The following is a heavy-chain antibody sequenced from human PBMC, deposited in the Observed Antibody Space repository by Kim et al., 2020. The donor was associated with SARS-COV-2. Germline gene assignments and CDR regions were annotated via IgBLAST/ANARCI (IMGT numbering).Heavy chain of an antibody. CDR1: GFTFTNYA. Sequence: GGSLRLSCVASGFTFTNYAMSWVRQAPGKGLEWVSGISDSGSSAYYADSVEGRFTLSRDNSKSALYLQMNSLRADDTAIYYCAKALGSCRGVACYARIDSWGQGTLLTVSS. D-gene: IGHD2-21*02. CDR3: AKALGSCRGVACYARIDS. J-gene: IGHJ4*02. V-gene: IGHV3-23*01. CDR2: ISDSGSSA.